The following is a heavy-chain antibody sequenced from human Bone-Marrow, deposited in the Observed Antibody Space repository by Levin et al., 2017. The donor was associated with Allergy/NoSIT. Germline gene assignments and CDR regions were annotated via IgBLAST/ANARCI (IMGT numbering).Heavy chain of an antibody. CDR1: GGSISSGSYY. V-gene: IGHV4-61*02. CDR3: ARNFRDFSSGWYQDGFDI. Sequence: SETLSLTCTVSGGSISSGSYYWSWIRQPAGKGLEWIGRIYSSGSAHYNPSLKSRVTISVDTSKNQFSLRLSSVTAADTAVYFCARNFRDFSSGWYQDGFDIWGQGTMVTVSS. J-gene: IGHJ3*02. D-gene: IGHD6-19*01. CDR2: IYSSGSA.